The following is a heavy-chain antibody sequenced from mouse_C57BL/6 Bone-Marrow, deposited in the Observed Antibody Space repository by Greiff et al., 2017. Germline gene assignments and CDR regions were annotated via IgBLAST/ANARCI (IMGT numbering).Heavy chain of an antibody. CDR3: ASYYYGSSWYYFDY. V-gene: IGHV1-26*01. J-gene: IGHJ2*01. Sequence: EVQLQQSGPELVKPGASVKISCKASGYTFTDYYMNWVKQSHGKSLEWIGDINPNNGGTSYNQKFKGKATLTVDNSSSTAYMEHLSLTSEDSAVYYCASYYYGSSWYYFDYWGQGTTLTVSS. CDR1: GYTFTDYY. CDR2: INPNNGGT. D-gene: IGHD1-1*01.